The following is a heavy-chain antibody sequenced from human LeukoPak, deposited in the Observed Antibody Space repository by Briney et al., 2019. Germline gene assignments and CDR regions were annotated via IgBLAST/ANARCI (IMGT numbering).Heavy chain of an antibody. CDR1: GVTCSSYA. Sequence: GGSLMLSCAASGVTCSSYAMGWVGRAPGAGVEGVSSISGAGVSTYFAASERDMFTISRDNTKTTQYLQMNRLRAEDTAVYYCAKGSGRYGSGSFSDSWGQGTLVTVSS. J-gene: IGHJ5*01. CDR3: AKGSGRYGSGSFSDS. CDR2: ISGAGVST. V-gene: IGHV3-23*01. D-gene: IGHD3-10*01.